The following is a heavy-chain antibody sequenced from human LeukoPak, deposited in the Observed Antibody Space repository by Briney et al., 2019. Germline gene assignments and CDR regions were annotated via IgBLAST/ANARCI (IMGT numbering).Heavy chain of an antibody. CDR1: GGSFSGYY. J-gene: IGHJ1*01. D-gene: IGHD2-2*01. Sequence: PSETLSLTCAVYGGSFSGYYWSWIRQPPGKGLEWIGEISHSGSTNYNPSLKSRVTISVDTSKNQFSLKLSSVTAADTAVYYCARGPPHIVVVPAAQGYFQHWGQGTLVTVSS. V-gene: IGHV4-34*01. CDR2: ISHSGST. CDR3: ARGPPHIVVVPAAQGYFQH.